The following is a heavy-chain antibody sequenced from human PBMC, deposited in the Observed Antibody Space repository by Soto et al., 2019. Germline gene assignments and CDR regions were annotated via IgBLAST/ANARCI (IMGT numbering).Heavy chain of an antibody. J-gene: IGHJ6*02. CDR3: ARVGVINERGYYYYGMDV. V-gene: IGHV4-30-2*01. Sequence: TLSLTCAGSGGSISSGVYSWSWIRQPPGEGLEWIGYIYHSGSTYYNPSLKSRVTISVDRSKNQFSLKLSSVTAADTAVYYCARVGVINERGYYYYGMDVWGQGTTVTVSS. CDR2: IYHSGST. D-gene: IGHD3-22*01. CDR1: GGSISSGVYS.